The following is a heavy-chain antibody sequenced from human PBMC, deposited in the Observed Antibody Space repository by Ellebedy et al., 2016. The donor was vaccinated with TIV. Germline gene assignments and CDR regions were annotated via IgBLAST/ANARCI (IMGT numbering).Heavy chain of an antibody. D-gene: IGHD3-9*01. CDR1: GGSFNGYY. Sequence: SETLSLXXAVYGGSFNGYYWTWIRQLPGKGLEWNGEINDDGNTNYNPSLKSRVTISVDTSKSQFSLRLSAVTAADTAVYYCARSRDWFYGMDVWGQGTTVTVSS. CDR3: ARSRDWFYGMDV. J-gene: IGHJ6*02. CDR2: INDDGNT. V-gene: IGHV4-34*01.